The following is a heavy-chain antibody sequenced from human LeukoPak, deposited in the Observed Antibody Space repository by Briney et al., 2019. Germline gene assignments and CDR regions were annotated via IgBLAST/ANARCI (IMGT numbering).Heavy chain of an antibody. CDR2: IYYSGST. CDR1: GSSISSSSYY. V-gene: IGHV4-39*06. Sequence: SETLSLTCTVSGSSISSSSYYWGWIRQPPGKGLEWIGSIYYSGSTYYNPSLKSRVTISVDTSKNQFPLKLSSVTAADTAVYYCARDYHDYGMDYWGQGILVPVSS. J-gene: IGHJ4*02. CDR3: ARDYHDYGMDY. D-gene: IGHD3-16*01.